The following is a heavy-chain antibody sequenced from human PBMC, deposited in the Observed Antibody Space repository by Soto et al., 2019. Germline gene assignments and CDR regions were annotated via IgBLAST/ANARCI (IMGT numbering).Heavy chain of an antibody. CDR2: MNPNTGNS. Sequence: ASVKVSCKASGYTFTSYDIYWVRQATGQGLEWMGWMNPNTGNSGYAQKFQGRVTMTSDTSISTAHMELSSLISEDSAVYYCARRAENCGWNGFCAAKKYFVFCGQGTLVTVSS. V-gene: IGHV1-8*01. CDR3: ARRAENCGWNGFCAAKKYFVF. CDR1: GYTFTSYD. J-gene: IGHJ4*02. D-gene: IGHD1-1*01.